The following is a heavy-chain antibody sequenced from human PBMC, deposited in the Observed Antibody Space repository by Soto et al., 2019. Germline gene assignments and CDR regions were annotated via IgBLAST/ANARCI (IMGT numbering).Heavy chain of an antibody. Sequence: SETLSLTCAVYGGSFSGYYWSWIRQPPGKGLEWIGYIYYSGSTNYNPSLKSRLTISVDTSKNQFSLKLSSVTAADTAVYYCARTLDYGHMDVWGKGTTVTVSS. CDR2: IYYSGST. J-gene: IGHJ6*03. CDR1: GGSFSGYY. D-gene: IGHD3-16*01. V-gene: IGHV4-34*11. CDR3: ARTLDYGHMDV.